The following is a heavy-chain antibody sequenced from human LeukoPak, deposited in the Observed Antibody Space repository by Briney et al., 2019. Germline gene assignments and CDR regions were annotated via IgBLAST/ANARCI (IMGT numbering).Heavy chain of an antibody. Sequence: ASVKVSCKASGYTFTSYGISWVRQAPGQGLEWMGWISAYNGNTNYAQKLQGRVTMTTDTSTSTAYMELRSLRSDDTAVYYCARANRIAVAGTYLGYWGQGTLVTVSS. D-gene: IGHD6-19*01. CDR2: ISAYNGNT. J-gene: IGHJ4*02. CDR3: ARANRIAVAGTYLGY. V-gene: IGHV1-18*01. CDR1: GYTFTSYG.